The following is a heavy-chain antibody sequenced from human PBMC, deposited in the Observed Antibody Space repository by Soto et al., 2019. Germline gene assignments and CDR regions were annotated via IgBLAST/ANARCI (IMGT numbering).Heavy chain of an antibody. CDR1: GFTFSSYA. CDR3: AKVDTYYYDSSGYHY. Sequence: GGSLRLSCAASGFTFSSYAMSWVRQAPGKGLEWVSAISGSGGSTYYADSVKGRFTISRDNSKNTLYLQMNSLRAEDMAVYYCAKVDTYYYDSSGYHYWGQGTLVTVSS. V-gene: IGHV3-23*01. D-gene: IGHD3-22*01. J-gene: IGHJ4*02. CDR2: ISGSGGST.